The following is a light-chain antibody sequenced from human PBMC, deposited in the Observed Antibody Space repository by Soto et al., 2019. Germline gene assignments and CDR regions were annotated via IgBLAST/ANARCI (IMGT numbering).Light chain of an antibody. V-gene: IGKV1-17*01. Sequence: DIQMTQSPSSLSASVGDRVSITCRASQDIRADLGWYQQKPGKAPKRLICAASSVQSGVPTRFSGSGSGTEFTLTISSLQPEDFATYYCQQAASFPITFGQGTRLEI. CDR2: AAS. J-gene: IGKJ5*01. CDR1: QDIRAD. CDR3: QQAASFPIT.